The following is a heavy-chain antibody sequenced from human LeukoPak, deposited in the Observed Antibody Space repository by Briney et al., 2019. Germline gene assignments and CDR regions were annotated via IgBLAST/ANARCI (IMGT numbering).Heavy chain of an antibody. J-gene: IGHJ4*02. V-gene: IGHV4-39*01. CDR2: IYYSGST. D-gene: IGHD3-22*01. CDR3: ARLSPLNYYDSSGYYETRDY. CDR1: GGSISSSSYY. Sequence: SETLSLTCTVSGGSISSSSYYWGWIRQPPGKGLEWIGSIYYSGSTYYNPSLKSRVTISVGTSKNQFSLKLSSVTAADTAVYYCARLSPLNYYDSSGYYETRDYWGRGTLVTVSS.